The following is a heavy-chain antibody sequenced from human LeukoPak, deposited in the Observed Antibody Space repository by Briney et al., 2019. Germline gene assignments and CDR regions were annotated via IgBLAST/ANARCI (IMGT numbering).Heavy chain of an antibody. CDR3: AKEGDSSSSGVY. D-gene: IGHD6-6*01. V-gene: IGHV3-53*01. CDR2: IYSGGST. J-gene: IGHJ4*02. CDR1: GFTVSSNY. Sequence: GGSLRLSCAASGFTVSSNYMSWVRQAPGKGLEWVSVIYSGGSTYYADSVKGRFTISRDNSKNTLYLQMNSLRAEDTAVYYCAKEGDSSSSGVYWGQGTLVTVSS.